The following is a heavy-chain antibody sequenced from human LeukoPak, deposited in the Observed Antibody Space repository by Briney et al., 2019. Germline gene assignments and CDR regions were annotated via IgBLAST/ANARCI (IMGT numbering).Heavy chain of an antibody. V-gene: IGHV3-9*03. CDR2: ISWNSGSI. Sequence: PGRSLRLSCAASGFTFDDYAMHWVRQATGKGLEWVSGISWNSGSIGYADSVKGRFTISRDNAKNSLYLQMNSLRAEDMALYYCAKDIGHSSGYYNDAFDIWGQGTMVTVSS. CDR3: AKDIGHSSGYYNDAFDI. D-gene: IGHD3-22*01. CDR1: GFTFDDYA. J-gene: IGHJ3*02.